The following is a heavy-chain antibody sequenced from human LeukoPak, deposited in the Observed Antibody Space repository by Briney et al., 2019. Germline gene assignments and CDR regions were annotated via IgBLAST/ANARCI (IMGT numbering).Heavy chain of an antibody. Sequence: ASVKVSCKSSGYTFSSYGITWVRQAPGQGLEWMGWISGYNGHTNYAQKLQGRVTMTTDTSTSTAYMELRSLRSDDTAVYYCARVDYGDYVVNWFDPWGQGTLVTVSS. V-gene: IGHV1-18*01. CDR2: ISGYNGHT. J-gene: IGHJ5*02. D-gene: IGHD4-17*01. CDR3: ARVDYGDYVVNWFDP. CDR1: GYTFSSYG.